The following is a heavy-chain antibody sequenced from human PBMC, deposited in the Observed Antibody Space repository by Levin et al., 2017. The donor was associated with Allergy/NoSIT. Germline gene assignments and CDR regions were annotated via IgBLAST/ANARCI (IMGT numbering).Heavy chain of an antibody. V-gene: IGHV3-48*01. CDR3: ARNHPIVVTGTFDQ. J-gene: IGHJ4*02. CDR1: GFTFSMFS. Sequence: GGSLRLSCAASGFTFSMFSMNWVRQAPGKGLECVSYISTTGSSIYYADSVKGRFTISRDNAKNSLYLQMSSLRAEDTAVYYCARNHPIVVTGTFDQWGQGTLVTVPS. CDR2: ISTTGSSI. D-gene: IGHD6-19*01.